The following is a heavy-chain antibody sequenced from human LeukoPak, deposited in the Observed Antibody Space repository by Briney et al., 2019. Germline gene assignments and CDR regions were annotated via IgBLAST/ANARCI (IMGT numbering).Heavy chain of an antibody. Sequence: GGSLRLSCVASGFTFSTYSMNWVRQAPGKGLEWVSYISFSTSTIYYADSVKGRFTISRDNAKNALYLQMNSLRAEDTAMYYCARDTHYYGSGSPAFDIWGQGTMVTVSS. D-gene: IGHD3-10*01. CDR1: GFTFSTYS. J-gene: IGHJ3*02. V-gene: IGHV3-48*01. CDR2: ISFSTSTI. CDR3: ARDTHYYGSGSPAFDI.